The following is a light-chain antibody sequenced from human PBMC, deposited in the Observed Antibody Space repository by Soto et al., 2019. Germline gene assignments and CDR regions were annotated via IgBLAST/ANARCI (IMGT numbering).Light chain of an antibody. V-gene: IGKV1-27*01. Sequence: DIQMTQSPSSLSASVGDRVTITCRASQEISNYLAWYQQKPGKVPKLLIYAASTLQLGVPSRFSGSGSGTDFTITISCLQSEYVSTYYCQKYNSAPFTFGPGTKVDIK. CDR1: QEISNY. CDR2: AAS. CDR3: QKYNSAPFT. J-gene: IGKJ3*01.